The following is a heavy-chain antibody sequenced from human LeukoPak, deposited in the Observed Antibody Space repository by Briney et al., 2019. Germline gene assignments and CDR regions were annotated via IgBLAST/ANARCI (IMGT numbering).Heavy chain of an antibody. CDR3: AKLSFYGYYYDSSGYYRNDAFDI. J-gene: IGHJ3*02. D-gene: IGHD3-22*01. Sequence: PGGSLRLSCAASEFIVSANYMSWVRQAPGKGLEWASLIYSGGSTYYAASVKGRFTISRDNSKNTLYLQMNSLRAEDTAVYYCAKLSFYGYYYDSSGYYRNDAFDIWGQGTMVTVSS. CDR2: IYSGGST. CDR1: EFIVSANY. V-gene: IGHV3-53*05.